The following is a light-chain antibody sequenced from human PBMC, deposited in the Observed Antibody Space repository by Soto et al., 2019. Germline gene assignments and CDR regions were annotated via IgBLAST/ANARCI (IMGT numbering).Light chain of an antibody. Sequence: EIVLTQSPATLSLSPGERATLSCRASQSVSSNYLAWYQQKPGQAPRLVISGASSRAAGIPDRFSGSGSGTDFTLTISRLEPEDFAVYYCQHDDGSPPRYTFGQGTKLEIK. CDR2: GAS. CDR1: QSVSSNY. J-gene: IGKJ2*01. CDR3: QHDDGSPPRYT. V-gene: IGKV3-20*01.